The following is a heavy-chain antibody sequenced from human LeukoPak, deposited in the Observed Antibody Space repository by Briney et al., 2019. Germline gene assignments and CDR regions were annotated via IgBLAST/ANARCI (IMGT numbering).Heavy chain of an antibody. CDR1: GYTFTGYY. Sequence: ASVKVSCKTSGYTFTGYYIHWVRQAPGLGLEWMGWINPNSGDTNYAQKLQGRVTMTTDTSTSTAYMELRSLRSDDTAVYYCARAREGLWQNTNWFDPWGQGTLVTVSS. J-gene: IGHJ5*02. CDR3: ARAREGLWQNTNWFDP. V-gene: IGHV1-2*02. CDR2: INPNSGDT. D-gene: IGHD3-10*01.